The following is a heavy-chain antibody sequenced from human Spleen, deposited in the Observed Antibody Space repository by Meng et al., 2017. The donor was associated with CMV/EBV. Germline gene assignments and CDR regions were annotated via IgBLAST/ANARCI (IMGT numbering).Heavy chain of an antibody. V-gene: IGHV1-18*01. CDR2: NSAYNGNT. J-gene: IGHJ4*02. Sequence: QVQLVQSGSELKQPGASVKVSCKASGYTFSDYGINWMRQAPGQGLEWMGWNSAYNGNTNYAQKLQGRVTMTTDTSTSTAYMELRSLRSDDTAVYYCARGGAATIDYWGQGTLAIVPS. CDR1: GYTFSDYG. CDR3: ARGGAATIDY. D-gene: IGHD2-15*01.